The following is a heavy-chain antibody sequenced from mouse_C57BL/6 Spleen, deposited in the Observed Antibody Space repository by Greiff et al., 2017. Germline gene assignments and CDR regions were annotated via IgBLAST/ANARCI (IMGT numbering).Heavy chain of an antibody. Sequence: QVQLQQSGAELVKPGASVKISCKASGYAFSSYWMNWVKQRPGKGLEWIGQIYPGDGDTNYNGKFKGKATLTADKSSSTAYMQLSSLTSEDSAVYFCARTSSGYKAWFAYWGQGTLVTVSA. CDR1: GYAFSSYW. V-gene: IGHV1-80*01. D-gene: IGHD3-2*02. J-gene: IGHJ3*01. CDR3: ARTSSGYKAWFAY. CDR2: IYPGDGDT.